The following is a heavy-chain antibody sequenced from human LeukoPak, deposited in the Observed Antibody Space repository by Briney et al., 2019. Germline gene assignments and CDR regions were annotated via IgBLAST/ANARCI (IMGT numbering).Heavy chain of an antibody. CDR2: INYSGST. D-gene: IGHD3-3*01. CDR1: GGSISSSSYF. CDR3: ARTYDFWSDQIDY. J-gene: IGHJ4*02. V-gene: IGHV4-39*01. Sequence: SETLSLTCRVSGGSISSSSYFWGWIRQPPGKGLEWIGSINYSGSTYFNPSLKSRVTTSVDTSRNQFSLKLSSVTAADTAVYYCARTYDFWSDQIDYWGQGTLVTVSS.